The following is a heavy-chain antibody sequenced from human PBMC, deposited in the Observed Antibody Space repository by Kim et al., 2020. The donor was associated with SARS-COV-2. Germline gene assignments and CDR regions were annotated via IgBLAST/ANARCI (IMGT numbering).Heavy chain of an antibody. CDR2: INHSGST. CDR3: ARGSNDLLRGAHSPYKLYYYMDV. Sequence: SETLSLTCAVYGGSFSGYYWSWIRQPPGKGLEWIGEINHSGSTNYNPSLKSRVTISVDTSKNQFSLKLSSVTAADTAVYYCARGSNDLLRGAHSPYKLYYYMDVWGKGTTVTVSS. D-gene: IGHD3-10*01. J-gene: IGHJ6*03. CDR1: GGSFSGYY. V-gene: IGHV4-34*01.